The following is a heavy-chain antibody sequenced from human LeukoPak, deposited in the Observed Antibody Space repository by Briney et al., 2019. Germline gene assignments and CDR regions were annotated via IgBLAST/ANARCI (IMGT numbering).Heavy chain of an antibody. CDR1: GFTFNTYG. CDR2: MSSDGDNK. J-gene: IGHJ6*02. CDR3: AKIRSKARAAAANAYYAMDV. Sequence: GRSLRLSCAASGFTFNTYGMHWVRRAPGKGLEWVAIMSSDGDNKYYGDSVKGRFIIPRDNSKNTLYLQLNSLRVEDTAVYFCAKIRSKARAAAANAYYAMDVWGQGTTVIVSS. D-gene: IGHD6-13*01. V-gene: IGHV3-30*18.